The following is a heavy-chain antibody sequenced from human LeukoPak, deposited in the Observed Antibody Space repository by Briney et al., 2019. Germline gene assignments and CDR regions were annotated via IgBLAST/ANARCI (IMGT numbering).Heavy chain of an antibody. CDR1: GFTFSSYA. CDR3: AKDGGDFWSGYPSYYFDY. Sequence: GGSVRLSCAASGFTFSSYAMSWVRQAPGKGLEWVSAISGSGGSTYYADSVKGRFTISRDNSKNTLYLQMNSLRAEDTAVYYCAKDGGDFWSGYPSYYFDYWGQGTLVTVSS. J-gene: IGHJ4*02. V-gene: IGHV3-23*01. CDR2: ISGSGGST. D-gene: IGHD3-3*01.